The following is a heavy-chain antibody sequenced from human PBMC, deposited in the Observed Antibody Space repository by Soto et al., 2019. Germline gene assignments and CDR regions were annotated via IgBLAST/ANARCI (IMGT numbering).Heavy chain of an antibody. Sequence: GESLKISCKGSGYSFTSYWIGWVRQMPGKGLEWMGITYPGDSDTRYSPSFQGQVTISADKSISTAYLQWSSLKASDTAMYYCARHLGYCSSTSCYTRSYYYGMDVWGQGTTVTVSS. J-gene: IGHJ6*02. CDR3: ARHLGYCSSTSCYTRSYYYGMDV. CDR2: TYPGDSDT. D-gene: IGHD2-2*02. V-gene: IGHV5-51*01. CDR1: GYSFTSYW.